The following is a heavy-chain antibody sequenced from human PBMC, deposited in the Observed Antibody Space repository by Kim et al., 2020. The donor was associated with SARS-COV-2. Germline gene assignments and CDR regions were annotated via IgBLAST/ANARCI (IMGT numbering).Heavy chain of an antibody. V-gene: IGHV4-59*08. Sequence: SETLSLTCSVSGGSISSYYWSWIRQPPGKGLEWIGYIYYSGSTTYNPSLKSRVTISVDTSKNQFSLKLSSVTAADTAVYYCARLSRITIFGVVIAGPFDYWGQGTLVTVSS. CDR3: ARLSRITIFGVVIAGPFDY. J-gene: IGHJ4*02. CDR2: IYYSGST. CDR1: GGSISSYY. D-gene: IGHD3-3*01.